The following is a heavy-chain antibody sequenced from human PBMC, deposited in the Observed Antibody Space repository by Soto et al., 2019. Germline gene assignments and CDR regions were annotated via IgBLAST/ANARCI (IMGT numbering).Heavy chain of an antibody. CDR1: GFTFSSYS. D-gene: IGHD6-13*01. J-gene: IGHJ6*02. CDR2: ISSSSSYI. CDR3: ARDWGYSSSWPTHGMDV. V-gene: IGHV3-21*01. Sequence: EVQLVESGGGLVKPGGSLRLSCAASGFTFSSYSMNWVRQAPGKGLEWVSSISSSSSYIYYADSVKGRFTISRDNAKNSLYLKMNSLRAEDTAVYYCARDWGYSSSWPTHGMDVGGQGTTVTVSS.